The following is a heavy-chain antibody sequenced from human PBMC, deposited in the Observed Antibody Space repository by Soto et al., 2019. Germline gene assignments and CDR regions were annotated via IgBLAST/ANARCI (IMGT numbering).Heavy chain of an antibody. CDR1: GYTFTCYG. CDR3: ARDSHLWELPPHGMDV. CDR2: ISAYNGNT. Sequence: QVQLVQSGAEVKKPGASVKVSCKASGYTFTCYGISWVRQAPGQGLEWMGWISAYNGNTNYAQKLQGRATMTTDTSTGTAYTELRSLRSDDTAVYYCARDSHLWELPPHGMDVWGQGTTVTVSS. D-gene: IGHD1-26*01. V-gene: IGHV1-18*01. J-gene: IGHJ6*02.